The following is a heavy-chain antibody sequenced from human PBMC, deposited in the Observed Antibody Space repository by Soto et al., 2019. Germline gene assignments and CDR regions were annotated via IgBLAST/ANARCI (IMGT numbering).Heavy chain of an antibody. D-gene: IGHD2-15*01. J-gene: IGHJ6*02. Sequence: GGSLRLSCAASGFTVSSNYMSWVRQAPGKGLEWVSVIYSGGSTYYAGSVKGRFTISRDNSKNTLYLQMNSLRAEDTAVYYCARDWRGVAATRVYGMDVWGQGTTVTAP. CDR3: ARDWRGVAATRVYGMDV. CDR1: GFTVSSNY. CDR2: IYSGGST. V-gene: IGHV3-53*01.